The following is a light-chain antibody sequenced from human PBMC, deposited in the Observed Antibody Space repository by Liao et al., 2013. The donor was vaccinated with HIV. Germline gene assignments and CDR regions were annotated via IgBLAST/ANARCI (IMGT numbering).Light chain of an antibody. V-gene: IGLV3-21*01. CDR3: QVWDSSRDHPYV. J-gene: IGLJ1*01. CDR1: NIGSKS. CDR2: YDS. Sequence: SYVLTQPPSVSVAPGKTARITCGGDNIGSKSVHWYQLKPGQAPVLVIDYDSDRPSGIPDRFSGSNSANTATLTITRVQAGDEADYYCQVWDSSRDHPYVFGTGTKVTVL.